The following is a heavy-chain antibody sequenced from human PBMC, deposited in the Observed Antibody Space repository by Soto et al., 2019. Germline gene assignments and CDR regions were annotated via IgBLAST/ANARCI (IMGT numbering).Heavy chain of an antibody. J-gene: IGHJ4*02. Sequence: SETLSLTCAVYGGSFSGYYWSWIRQPPGKGLEWIGEINHSGSTNYNPSLKSRVTISVDTSKNQFSLKLSSVTAADTAVYYCARGKVGIRVNFDYWGQGALVTVSS. CDR2: INHSGST. CDR1: GGSFSGYY. V-gene: IGHV4-34*01. CDR3: ARGKVGIRVNFDY. D-gene: IGHD2-2*01.